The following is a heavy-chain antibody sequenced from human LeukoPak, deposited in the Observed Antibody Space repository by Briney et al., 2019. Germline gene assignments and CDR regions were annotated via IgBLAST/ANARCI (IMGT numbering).Heavy chain of an antibody. Sequence: GGSLRLSCAASGFTFSDYYMSWIRQAPGRGLEWVSYISNSGTTRYYADSVKGRFTISRDNAKNSLYLQMNSLRAEDTAVYYCARDQTGIAVAATGWFDPWGQGTLVTVSS. CDR2: ISNSGTTR. CDR1: GFTFSDYY. D-gene: IGHD6-19*01. J-gene: IGHJ5*02. CDR3: ARDQTGIAVAATGWFDP. V-gene: IGHV3-11*04.